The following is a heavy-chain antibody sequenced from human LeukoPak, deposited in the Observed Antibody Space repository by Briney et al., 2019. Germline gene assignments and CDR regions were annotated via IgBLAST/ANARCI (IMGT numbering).Heavy chain of an antibody. CDR1: AYTFTIYD. Sequence: ASVTVSCTSSAYTFTIYDINWVRQAPGQGLEWMGWMNPNSGNTGYAQKFQGRVTMTRNTSISTAYMELSSLRSEDTAVYYCARGGSSWPLDYWGQGTLVTVSS. D-gene: IGHD6-13*01. CDR3: ARGGSSWPLDY. V-gene: IGHV1-8*01. J-gene: IGHJ4*02. CDR2: MNPNSGNT.